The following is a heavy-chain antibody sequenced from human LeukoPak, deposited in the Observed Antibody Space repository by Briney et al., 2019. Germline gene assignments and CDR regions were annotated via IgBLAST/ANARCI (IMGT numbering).Heavy chain of an antibody. Sequence: ASVKVSCKASGYTFTSYDINWVRQATGQGLEWMGWMNPNSGNTGYAQKFQGRVTITRNTSISTAYMELSSLRSEDTAVYYCARGGRSGYYYYYYMDVWGKGTTVTVSS. CDR1: GYTFTSYD. J-gene: IGHJ6*03. CDR2: MNPNSGNT. CDR3: ARGGRSGYYYYYYMDV. V-gene: IGHV1-8*03. D-gene: IGHD3-3*01.